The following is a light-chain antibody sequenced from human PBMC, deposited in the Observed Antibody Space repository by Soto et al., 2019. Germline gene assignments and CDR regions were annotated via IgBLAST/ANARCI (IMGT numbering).Light chain of an antibody. V-gene: IGKV3-15*01. CDR2: RTS. CDR1: QSISSN. Sequence: LTQSPATLSVYHEERATLSCRASQSISSNLAWYQQKPGQAPRLLMFRTSSRATGFPARFSGSGSGTEFNLTISSLEPEDSAVYYCQQRHMWPITFGQGTRLEI. CDR3: QQRHMWPIT. J-gene: IGKJ5*01.